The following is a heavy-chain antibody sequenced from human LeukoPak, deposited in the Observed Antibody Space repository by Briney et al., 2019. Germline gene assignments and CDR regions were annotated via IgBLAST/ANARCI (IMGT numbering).Heavy chain of an antibody. Sequence: ASVKVSCKVSGYTLTELSMHWVRQAPGKGLEWMGGFDPEDGETIYAQKFQGRVTMTEDTSTDTAYMELRSLRSDDTAVYYCARDPPRDFWSGPYFDYWGQGTLVTVSS. CDR1: GYTLTELS. J-gene: IGHJ4*02. V-gene: IGHV1-24*01. CDR2: FDPEDGET. D-gene: IGHD3-3*01. CDR3: ARDPPRDFWSGPYFDY.